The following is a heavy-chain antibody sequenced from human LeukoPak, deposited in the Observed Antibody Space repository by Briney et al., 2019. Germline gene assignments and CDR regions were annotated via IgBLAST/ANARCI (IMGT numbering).Heavy chain of an antibody. D-gene: IGHD2-2*01. CDR2: NIPMFGTA. Sequence: SVKVSCKASGGTSSSYSISWVRQAPGQGLEWMGGNIPMFGTANYAQKFQGRVTITADESTSTVYMELSSLRSEDTAVYYCARDRVGYCSSTSCLNWFDPWGQGTLVTVSS. J-gene: IGHJ5*02. CDR3: ARDRVGYCSSTSCLNWFDP. V-gene: IGHV1-69*13. CDR1: GGTSSSYS.